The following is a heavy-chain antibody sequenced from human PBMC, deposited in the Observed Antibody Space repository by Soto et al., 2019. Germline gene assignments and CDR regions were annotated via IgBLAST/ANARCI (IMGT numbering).Heavy chain of an antibody. CDR2: IVVGSGNT. CDR3: AADGQNRNDAFDI. J-gene: IGHJ3*02. Sequence: SVKVSCKASGFTFTSSAVQWVRQARGQRLEWIGWIVVGSGNTNYAQKFQERVTITRDMSTSTAYMELSSLRSEDTAVYYCAADGQNRNDAFDIWGPGTMVTVSS. V-gene: IGHV1-58*01. CDR1: GFTFTSSA.